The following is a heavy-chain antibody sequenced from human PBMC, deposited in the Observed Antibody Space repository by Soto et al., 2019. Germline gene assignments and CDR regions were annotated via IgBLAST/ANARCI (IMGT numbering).Heavy chain of an antibody. CDR1: GYSFTSYG. CDR3: ARHRFNYYDDTVYYYFDY. CDR2: ISGHNGNT. J-gene: IGHJ4*02. V-gene: IGHV1-18*04. D-gene: IGHD3-22*01. Sequence: ASVKVSCKASGYSFTSYGISWVRQAPGQGPEWMGWISGHNGNTNHPQSLQGRVTMTTDTSRNTAYMELRSLRSDDTAVYYCARHRFNYYDDTVYYYFDYWGQGTLVTVSS.